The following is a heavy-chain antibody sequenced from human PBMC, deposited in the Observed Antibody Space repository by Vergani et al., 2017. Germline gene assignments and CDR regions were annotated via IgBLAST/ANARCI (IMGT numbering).Heavy chain of an antibody. CDR1: GYSFINYG. CDR3: AREWFYDNSPGTHRPPSYYGMGV. V-gene: IGHV1-18*01. CDR2: VSPYNGNT. Sequence: VQSGDEVKKPGASVKVSCKTSGYSFINYGISWVRQAPGQGLDWLGWVSPYNGNTNYGPKIQGRVTMTTDTSTRTASMQLWSLTFDYTAVYYYAREWFYDNSPGTHRPPSYYGMGVWGQGTKVTVAS. D-gene: IGHD1-14*01. J-gene: IGHJ6*02.